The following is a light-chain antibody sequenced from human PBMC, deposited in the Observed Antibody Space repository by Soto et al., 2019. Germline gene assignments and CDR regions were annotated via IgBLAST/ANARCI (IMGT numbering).Light chain of an antibody. CDR1: QSVDSN. CDR3: QQYDSWPLT. CDR2: GAS. J-gene: IGKJ4*01. V-gene: IGKV3D-15*01. Sequence: EIVMTQSPGSLSVSTGEGATLSCRASQSVDSNLAWYQQKPGQAPRLLIYGASTRATGIPDRFRGSGSGTEFTLTISSLQSEDFAVYYCQQYDSWPLTFGGGTKVEIK.